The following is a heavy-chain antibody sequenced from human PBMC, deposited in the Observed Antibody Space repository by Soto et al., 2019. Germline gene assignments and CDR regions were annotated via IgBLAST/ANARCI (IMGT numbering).Heavy chain of an antibody. CDR2: IVVGSGNT. V-gene: IGHV1-58*02. CDR3: ARAYCSSTSCSYYYYYGMDV. CDR1: GFTFTSSA. D-gene: IGHD2-2*01. Sequence: SVKVSCKASGFTFTSSAMQWVLQARGQRLEWIGWIVVGSGNTNYAQKFQERVTITRDMSTSTAYMELSSLRSEDTAVYYCARAYCSSTSCSYYYYYGMDVWGQGTTVTVSS. J-gene: IGHJ6*02.